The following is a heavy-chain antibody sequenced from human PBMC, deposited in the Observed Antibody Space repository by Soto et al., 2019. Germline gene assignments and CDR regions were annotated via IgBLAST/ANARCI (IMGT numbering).Heavy chain of an antibody. Sequence: ASVKVSCKASGYTFTYYALSWVRQAPGQGLEWMGWISGYNGNTNYAQKLQGRVNLTTDTSTSTAYMELRSLRSDDTAVYYCARGTTVSTTPTYYYMDVWGKGTTVTVSS. D-gene: IGHD4-4*01. CDR2: ISGYNGNT. CDR3: ARGTTVSTTPTYYYMDV. V-gene: IGHV1-18*04. J-gene: IGHJ6*03. CDR1: GYTFTYYA.